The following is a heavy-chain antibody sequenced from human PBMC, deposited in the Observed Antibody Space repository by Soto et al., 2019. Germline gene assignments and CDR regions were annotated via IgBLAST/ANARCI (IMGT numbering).Heavy chain of an antibody. CDR3: ARTYNDYGDCYFDY. V-gene: IGHV4-59*01. J-gene: IGHJ4*02. CDR1: GGSISSYY. CDR2: IYYSGST. D-gene: IGHD4-17*01. Sequence: SETLSLTCTVSGGSISSYYWSWIRQPPGKGLEWIGYIYYSGSTNYNPSLRSRVTISVDTSKNQFSLKLSSVTAADTAVYYCARTYNDYGDCYFDYWGQGTLVTVSS.